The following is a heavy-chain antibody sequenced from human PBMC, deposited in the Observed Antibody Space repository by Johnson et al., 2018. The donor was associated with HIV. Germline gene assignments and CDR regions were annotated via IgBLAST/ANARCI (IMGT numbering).Heavy chain of an antibody. V-gene: IGHV3-33*08. J-gene: IGHJ3*02. CDR1: GLSFSNFG. Sequence: QMHLVESGGGVVQPGKSLTLSCVGSGLSFSNFGIHWVRQAPGKGPEWVAVISFDGNLKKYADSVKGRFTISRDNAKNSLYLQINSLRAEDTALYCCARGSGSYYSNVFDMWGQGTLVTVSS. CDR2: ISFDGNLK. D-gene: IGHD1-26*01. CDR3: ARGSGSYYSNVFDM.